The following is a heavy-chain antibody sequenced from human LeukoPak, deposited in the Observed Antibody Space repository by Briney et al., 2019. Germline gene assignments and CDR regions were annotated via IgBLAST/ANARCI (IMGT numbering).Heavy chain of an antibody. CDR2: ISGSAVST. D-gene: IGHD3-10*01. V-gene: IGHV3-23*01. J-gene: IGHJ4*02. Sequence: GGSLRLSCAASGFTFSSYGMSWVRQAPGKGLEWVSAISGSAVSTYYADSVKGRFTISRDNAKNSLYLQMNSLRAEDTAVYYCARLAITNYYGSGRVWDYWGQGTLVTVSS. CDR3: ARLAITNYYGSGRVWDY. CDR1: GFTFSSYG.